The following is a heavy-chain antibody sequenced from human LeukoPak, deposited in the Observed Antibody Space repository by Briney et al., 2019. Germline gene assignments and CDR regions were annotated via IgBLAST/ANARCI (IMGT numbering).Heavy chain of an antibody. CDR3: ANFFISFEVADV. CDR2: TRNKANSYTT. J-gene: IGHJ3*01. CDR1: GFTFSDHY. V-gene: IGHV3-72*01. D-gene: IGHD2-21*01. Sequence: GGSLRLSCAASGFTFSDHYMDWVRQAPGKGLEWVGRTRNKANSYTTEYAASVKGRFTISRDDSKNSLYLQMNSLTTEDTAVYYCANFFISFEVADVWGQGTMVTVSS.